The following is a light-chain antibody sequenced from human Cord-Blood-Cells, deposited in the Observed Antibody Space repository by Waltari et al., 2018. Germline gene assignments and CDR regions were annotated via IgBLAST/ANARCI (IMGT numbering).Light chain of an antibody. CDR1: QSISSY. V-gene: IGKV1-39*01. CDR2: AAS. J-gene: IGKJ4*01. CDR3: QQSYSTPPT. Sequence: DIQMTQSPYSLSASVGDRVTITCRASQSISSYLNLYQQKPVKAPKLLIYAASSLQSGVPSRFSGSGSVTDFTLTISSLQPEDFATYYCQQSYSTPPTFGGGTKVEIK.